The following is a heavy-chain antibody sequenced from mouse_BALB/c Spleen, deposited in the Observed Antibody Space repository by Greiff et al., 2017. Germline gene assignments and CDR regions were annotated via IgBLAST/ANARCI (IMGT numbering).Heavy chain of an antibody. CDR2: IDPANGNT. D-gene: IGHD2-4*01. CDR1: GFNIKDTY. CDR3: ARGDDYDGGFAY. V-gene: IGHV14-3*02. Sequence: VQLQQSGAELVKPGASVKLSCTASGFNIKDTYMHWVKQRPEQGLEWIGRIDPANGNTKYDPKFQGKATITADTSSNTAYLQLSSLTSEDTAVYYCARGDDYDGGFAYWGQGTLVTVSA. J-gene: IGHJ3*01.